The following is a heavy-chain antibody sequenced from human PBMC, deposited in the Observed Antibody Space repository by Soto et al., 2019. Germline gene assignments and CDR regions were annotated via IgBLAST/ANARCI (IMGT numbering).Heavy chain of an antibody. CDR1: GFTFSSYA. CDR3: ARSRGGNSNWFDP. J-gene: IGHJ5*02. D-gene: IGHD2-21*02. V-gene: IGHV3-30-3*01. Sequence: QVQLVESGGGVVQPGRSLRLSCAASGFTFSSYAMHWVRQAPGKGLEWVAVISYDGSNKYYADSVKGRFTISRDNSKNTLYLQMNSLRAEDTAVYYCARSRGGNSNWFDPWAREPWSPSPQ. CDR2: ISYDGSNK.